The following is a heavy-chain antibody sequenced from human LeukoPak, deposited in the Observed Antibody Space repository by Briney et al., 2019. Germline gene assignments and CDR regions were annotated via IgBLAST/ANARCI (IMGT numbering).Heavy chain of an antibody. D-gene: IGHD2-21*02. V-gene: IGHV3-30*18. CDR3: AKDWAPYCGGDCYFNY. CDR1: GFIFNNYG. CDR2: ISYDGSNK. J-gene: IGHJ4*02. Sequence: GGSLRLSCAASGFIFNNYGMHWVRQAPGKGLEWVAVISYDGSNKNYPDSVKGRFTISRDSSKNTLYLQMNSLRVEDTAVYYCAKDWAPYCGGDCYFNYWGQGTLVTVSS.